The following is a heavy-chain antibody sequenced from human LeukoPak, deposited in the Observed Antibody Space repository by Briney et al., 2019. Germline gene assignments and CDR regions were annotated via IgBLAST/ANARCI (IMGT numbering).Heavy chain of an antibody. Sequence: PGGSLRLSCATSGFTFVDYGLSWVRRAPGKGLEWLCAINYNGAITDYADSVKGRFTISSDNAKKSLYLRMDSLRAEDTALYYCARDRLGPSFSVSHFDLWGQGTLVTVSS. CDR2: INYNGAIT. D-gene: IGHD3-3*02. CDR1: GFTFVDYG. CDR3: ARDRLGPSFSVSHFDL. V-gene: IGHV3-20*04. J-gene: IGHJ4*02.